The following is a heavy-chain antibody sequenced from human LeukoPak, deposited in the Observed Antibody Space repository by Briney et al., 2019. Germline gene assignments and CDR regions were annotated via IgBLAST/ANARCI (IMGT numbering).Heavy chain of an antibody. V-gene: IGHV1-18*01. CDR2: ISAYNGNT. CDR3: ARADIRAIASSGWYGFDY. Sequence: GASVTVSFKASGYTFNSYGSSWVRQAPGQGLEWMGWISAYNGNTNYAEKVQGRVTMTTDTYTSTAYMELRSLRSADTAVYYCARADIRAIASSGWYGFDYWGQGTLVTVSS. D-gene: IGHD6-19*01. J-gene: IGHJ4*02. CDR1: GYTFNSYG.